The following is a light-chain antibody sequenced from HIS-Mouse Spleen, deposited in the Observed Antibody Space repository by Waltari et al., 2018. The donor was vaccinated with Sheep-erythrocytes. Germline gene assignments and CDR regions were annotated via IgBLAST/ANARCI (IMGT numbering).Light chain of an antibody. J-gene: IGLJ2*01. CDR1: ALPKQY. CDR2: KDS. V-gene: IGLV3-25*03. Sequence: SYELTQPPSVSVSPGQTARITCSGDALPKQYAYWYQQKPGQAPVLVRYKDSERPPGIPERFSGSSSGTTVTLTISGVQAEDEADYYCQSADSSGTYRVFGGGTKLTVL. CDR3: QSADSSGTYRV.